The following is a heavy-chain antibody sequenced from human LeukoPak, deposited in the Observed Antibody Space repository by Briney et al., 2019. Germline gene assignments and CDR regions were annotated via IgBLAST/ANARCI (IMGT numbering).Heavy chain of an antibody. CDR1: GSSINVYY. CDR2: ISYSGST. CDR3: AKSNGYGLVDI. Sequence: ASETLSLTCTVSGSSINVYYWSWIRQSPGKGLDWIAYISYSGSTNYNPSLKSRVTISVDTSKNQFSLKLNSVTAADTAVYYCAKSNGYGLVDIWGQGTMVTVSS. D-gene: IGHD3-10*01. J-gene: IGHJ3*02. V-gene: IGHV4-59*12.